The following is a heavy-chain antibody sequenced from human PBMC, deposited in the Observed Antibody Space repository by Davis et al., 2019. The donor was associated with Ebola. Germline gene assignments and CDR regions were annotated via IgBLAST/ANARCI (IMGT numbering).Heavy chain of an antibody. Sequence: GESLKISCAASGFSLSDSTIHWVRQASGKGLEWVGRIRSKANSYATAYAASVKGRFTIYRDDSKNTAYLQMSSLKTEDTAVYYCTATRGNFDYWGQGTLVTVSS. CDR3: TATRGNFDY. D-gene: IGHD3-16*01. CDR2: IRSKANSYAT. V-gene: IGHV3-73*01. J-gene: IGHJ4*02. CDR1: GFSLSDST.